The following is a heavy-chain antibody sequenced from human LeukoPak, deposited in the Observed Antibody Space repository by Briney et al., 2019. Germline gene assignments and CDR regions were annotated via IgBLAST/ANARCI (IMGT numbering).Heavy chain of an antibody. J-gene: IGHJ6*02. Sequence: SETLSLTCTVSGGSISSYYWSWIRQPPGKGLEWIGYIYYSGSTNYNPSLKGRVTISVDTSKNQFSLKLSSVTAADTAVYYCARDNWNYGSSMDVWGQGTTVTVSS. CDR3: ARDNWNYGSSMDV. V-gene: IGHV4-59*01. D-gene: IGHD1-7*01. CDR1: GGSISSYY. CDR2: IYYSGST.